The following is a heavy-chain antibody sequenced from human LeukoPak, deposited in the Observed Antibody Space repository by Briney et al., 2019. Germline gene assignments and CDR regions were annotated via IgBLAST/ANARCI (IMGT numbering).Heavy chain of an antibody. Sequence: ASVKVSRKASGYTFTSYDINWVRQATGQGLEWMGWMNPNSGNTGYAQKFQGRVTITRNTSISTAYMELSSLRSEDTAVYYCALPLVVMQNAFDIWGQGTMVTVSS. J-gene: IGHJ3*02. CDR2: MNPNSGNT. CDR1: GYTFTSYD. V-gene: IGHV1-8*03. CDR3: ALPLVVMQNAFDI. D-gene: IGHD3-22*01.